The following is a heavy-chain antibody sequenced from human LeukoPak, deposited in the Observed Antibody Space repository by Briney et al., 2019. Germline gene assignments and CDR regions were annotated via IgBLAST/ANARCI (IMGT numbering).Heavy chain of an antibody. Sequence: KASQTLSLTCAVSGGSISSGGYSWSWIRQPPGKGLEWIGYIYHSGSTYYNPSLKGRVTISVDRSKNQFSLKLSSVTAADTAVYYCARANYDILTGYPYAFDIWGQGTMVTVSS. J-gene: IGHJ3*02. CDR1: GGSISSGGYS. D-gene: IGHD3-9*01. CDR3: ARANYDILTGYPYAFDI. V-gene: IGHV4-30-2*01. CDR2: IYHSGST.